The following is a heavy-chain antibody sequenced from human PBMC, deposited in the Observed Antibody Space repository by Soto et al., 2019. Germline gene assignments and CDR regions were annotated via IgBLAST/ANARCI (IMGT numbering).Heavy chain of an antibody. CDR2: IYYSGST. CDR1: GDSISNTNW. V-gene: IGHV4-28*03. J-gene: IGHJ5*01. Sequence: PSETLSLTCAVSGDSISNTNWWSWIRQHPGKGLEWIGYIYYSGSTYYNPSLKSRVTISVDTSKNQFSLKLSSVTAVDTAVYFCAREGRLHWFESWGQGTLVTVSS. CDR3: AREGRLHWFES.